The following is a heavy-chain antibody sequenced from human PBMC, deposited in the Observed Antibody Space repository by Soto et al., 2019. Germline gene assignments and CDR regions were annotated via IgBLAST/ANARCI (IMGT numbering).Heavy chain of an antibody. CDR1: GGSFSGYY. D-gene: IGHD2-8*01. J-gene: IGHJ1*01. Sequence: QVQLQQWGAGLLQPSETLSLTCAVYGGSFSGYYWSWIRQPPGKGLEWIGEINHSGSTNYNPSLKSRVTISVDTSKNHFSLKLSSVVAADTAVYYCTRVIRGYHCTNGVCYYYAEYFQHWGQGTLVTVSS. V-gene: IGHV4-34*01. CDR2: INHSGST. CDR3: TRVIRGYHCTNGVCYYYAEYFQH.